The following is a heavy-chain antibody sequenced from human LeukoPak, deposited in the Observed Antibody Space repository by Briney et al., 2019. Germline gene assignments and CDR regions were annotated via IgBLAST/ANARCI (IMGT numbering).Heavy chain of an antibody. CDR2: MNPDSGGT. CDR1: GYTFTGYY. J-gene: IGHJ5*02. V-gene: IGHV1-2*02. CDR3: AREQLSTTSWFDP. Sequence: ASVKVSCKASGYTFTGYYLHWVRQAPGQGVEWMGWMNPDSGGTNFAQKFQGRVTMTRDTSISTAYMELSTLRSDDTAVYYCAREQLSTTSWFDPWGQGTLVTVSS. D-gene: IGHD5-12*01.